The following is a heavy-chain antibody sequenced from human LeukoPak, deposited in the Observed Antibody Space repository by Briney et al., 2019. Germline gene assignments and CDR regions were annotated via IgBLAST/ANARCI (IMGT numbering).Heavy chain of an antibody. D-gene: IGHD6-13*01. CDR1: GYTFTSYG. V-gene: IGHV1-18*01. CDR3: ARDEGGGWQQLVRNYYYYRDV. CDR2: ISAYNGNT. J-gene: IGHJ6*03. Sequence: ASVKVSCKASGYTFTSYGISWVRQAPGQGLEWMGWISAYNGNTNYAQKLQGRVTMTTDTSTSTAYMELRSLRSDDTAVYYCARDEGGGWQQLVRNYYYYRDVWGKGPTVTVSS.